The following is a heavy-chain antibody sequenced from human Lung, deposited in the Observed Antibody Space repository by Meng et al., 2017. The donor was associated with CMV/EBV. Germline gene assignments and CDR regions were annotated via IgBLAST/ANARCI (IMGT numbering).Heavy chain of an antibody. CDR1: GDSISSGDCW. J-gene: IGHJ4*02. CDR3: ARDPSYDTSTYFGD. D-gene: IGHD3-22*01. V-gene: IGHV4-30-4*01. Sequence: SGDSISSGDCWWNWIRQPPGKGLEWIGYIYYSGSTFSKPSLKSRVAISVDTSKNQLSLKLSSVTAADTAVYYCARDPSYDTSTYFGDWGQGTLVTVSS. CDR2: IYYSGST.